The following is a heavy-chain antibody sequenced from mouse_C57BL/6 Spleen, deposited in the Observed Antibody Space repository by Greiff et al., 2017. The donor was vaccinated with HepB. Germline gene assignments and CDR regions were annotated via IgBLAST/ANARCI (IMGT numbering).Heavy chain of an antibody. V-gene: IGHV1-15*01. CDR3: TRSTTTVVFDV. D-gene: IGHD1-1*01. CDR2: IDPETGGT. Sequence: SGAELVRPGASVTLSCKASGYTFTDYEMHWVKQTPVHGLEWIGAIDPETGGTAYNQKFKGKAILTADKSSSTAYMELRSLTSEDSAVYYCTRSTTTVVFDVWGTGTTVTVSS. J-gene: IGHJ1*03. CDR1: GYTFTDYE.